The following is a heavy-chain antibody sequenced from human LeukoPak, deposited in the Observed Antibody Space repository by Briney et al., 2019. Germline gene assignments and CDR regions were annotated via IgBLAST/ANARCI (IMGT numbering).Heavy chain of an antibody. CDR2: IYYSGST. V-gene: IGHV4-39*07. D-gene: IGHD2-15*01. J-gene: IGHJ4*02. CDR1: GGSISSSSYY. CDR3: ASPTFYCSGGSCYSGSLDY. Sequence: SSETLSLTCTVSGGSISSSSYYWGWIRQPPGKGVEWIGSIYYSGSTYYNPSLKSRVTISVDTSKNQFSLKLSSVTAADTAVYYCASPTFYCSGGSCYSGSLDYWGQGTLVTVSS.